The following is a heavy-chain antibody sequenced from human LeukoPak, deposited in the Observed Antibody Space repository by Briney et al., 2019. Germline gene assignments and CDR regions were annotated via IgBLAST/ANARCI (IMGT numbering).Heavy chain of an antibody. CDR3: ARVNTFGGVIVEYYFDY. V-gene: IGHV4-39*07. D-gene: IGHD3-16*02. J-gene: IGHJ4*02. CDR1: GGSISSSSYY. CDR2: IYYSGST. Sequence: PSETLSLTCTVSGGSISSSSYYWGWIRQPPGKGLEWIGSIYYSGSTYYNPSLKSRVTISVDTSKNQFSLKLSSVTAADTAVYYCARVNTFGGVIVEYYFDYWGQGTLVTVSS.